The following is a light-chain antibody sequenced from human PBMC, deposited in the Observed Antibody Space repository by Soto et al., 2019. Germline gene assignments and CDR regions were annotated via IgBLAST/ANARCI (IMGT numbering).Light chain of an antibody. CDR1: QSVNSN. V-gene: IGKV3-15*01. CDR3: QPYNNWPPYT. CDR2: GAS. J-gene: IGKJ2*01. Sequence: ERVMTQAPATLSVCPGEISILAFRFSQSVNSNLAWYQQKPGQAPRLLIYGASTRASGIPARFSGSGSGPEFTLTISSLSSEDFAVYYCQPYNNWPPYTFGQGTKVDIK.